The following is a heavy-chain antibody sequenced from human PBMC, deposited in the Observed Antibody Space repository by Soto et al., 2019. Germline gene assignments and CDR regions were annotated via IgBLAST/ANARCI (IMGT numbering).Heavy chain of an antibody. CDR2: IKQNGSEK. V-gene: IGHV3-7*01. Sequence: GGSLRLSCAASGFTFSSYWMSWVRQAPGKGLEWVANIKQNGSEKYYVDSVKGRFTISRDNAKNSLYLQMNSLRAEDTAVYYCARDPRYCSGGSCPPDAFDIWGQGTMVTVSS. J-gene: IGHJ3*02. CDR3: ARDPRYCSGGSCPPDAFDI. CDR1: GFTFSSYW. D-gene: IGHD2-15*01.